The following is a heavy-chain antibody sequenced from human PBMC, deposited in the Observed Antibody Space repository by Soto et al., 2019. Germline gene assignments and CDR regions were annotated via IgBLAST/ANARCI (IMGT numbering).Heavy chain of an antibody. D-gene: IGHD6-13*01. CDR2: IYRTGSA. CDR1: GDSINNGGYS. J-gene: IGHJ4*02. V-gene: IGHV4-30-2*01. Sequence: QLQLQESGSGLVKPSQTLSLTCAVSGDSINNGGYSWSWIRQPPGKGLEWIGYIYRTGSAHYNPSLRTRVTISVDTSGNRFSLKLNSVTAADTAVYYCARGATAGTGLFVHWGQGTLVTVSS. CDR3: ARGATAGTGLFVH.